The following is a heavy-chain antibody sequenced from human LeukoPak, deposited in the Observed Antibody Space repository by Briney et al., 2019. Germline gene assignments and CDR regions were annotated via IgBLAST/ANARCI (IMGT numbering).Heavy chain of an antibody. CDR1: GYTFTSYY. V-gene: IGHV1-46*01. CDR2: INPSGGST. D-gene: IGHD4-23*01. J-gene: IGHJ4*02. CDR3: ARNRPFYGGEPQNYFDY. Sequence: ASVKVSCKASGYTFTSYYMHWVRQAPGQGLEWMGIINPSGGSTSYAQKFQGRVTMTRDTSTSTVYMELSSLRSEDTAVYYCARNRPFYGGEPQNYFDYWGQGTLVTVSS.